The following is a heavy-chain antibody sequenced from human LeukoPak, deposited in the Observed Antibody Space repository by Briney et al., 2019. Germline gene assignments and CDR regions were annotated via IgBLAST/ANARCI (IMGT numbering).Heavy chain of an antibody. V-gene: IGHV4-59*01. CDR3: ARDREVSSTDAFNI. Sequence: PSETLSLTCTVSGGSISSYYWSWIRQPPGKGMEWIGYIYYSGSTNYNPSLKSRVTISVDTSKNQISLKLSSVTAADTAVYYCARDREVSSTDAFNIWGQGTMVTVSS. CDR1: GGSISSYY. CDR2: IYYSGST. J-gene: IGHJ3*02. D-gene: IGHD6-13*01.